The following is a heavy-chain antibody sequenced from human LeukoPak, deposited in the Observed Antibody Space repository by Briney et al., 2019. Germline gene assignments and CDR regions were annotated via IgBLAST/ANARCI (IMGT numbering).Heavy chain of an antibody. V-gene: IGHV4-4*07. Sequence: SETLSLTGTGSGGSISSYYWSWLRQPAGKGLEWIGRIYTSGSTNYNPSLKSRVTISVDTSKNQFSLKLSSVTAADTAVYYCAREAGRGSWRAIIDYWGQGTLVTVSS. J-gene: IGHJ4*02. CDR3: AREAGRGSWRAIIDY. CDR1: GGSISSYY. CDR2: IYTSGST. D-gene: IGHD1-26*01.